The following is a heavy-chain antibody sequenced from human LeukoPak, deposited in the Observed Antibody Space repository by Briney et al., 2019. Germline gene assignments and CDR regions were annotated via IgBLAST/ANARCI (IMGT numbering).Heavy chain of an antibody. D-gene: IGHD3-22*01. J-gene: IGHJ4*02. CDR1: GFTFSSYA. V-gene: IGHV3-23*01. CDR2: ISGSGGST. CDR3: AKVGNYYDSSGYCPFDY. Sequence: GGSLRLSCAASGFTFSSYAMSWVRQAPGKGLEWVLAISGSGGSTYYADSVKGRFTISRDNSKNTLYLQMNSLRAEDTAVYYCAKVGNYYDSSGYCPFDYWGQGTLVTVSS.